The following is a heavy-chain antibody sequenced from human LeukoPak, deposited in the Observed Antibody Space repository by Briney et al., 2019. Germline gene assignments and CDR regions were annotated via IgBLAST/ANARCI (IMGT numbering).Heavy chain of an antibody. CDR3: ARDANYGSGSYFGY. J-gene: IGHJ4*02. Sequence: ASVKVSCKASGYTFTRYGISWVRQAPGQGLEWMGWISAYDGNTNYAQKFQGRVTVTTDTSTTTAYMELSSLRSEDTAVYYCARDANYGSGSYFGYWGQGTLVTVSS. CDR2: ISAYDGNT. CDR1: GYTFTRYG. D-gene: IGHD3-10*01. V-gene: IGHV1-18*04.